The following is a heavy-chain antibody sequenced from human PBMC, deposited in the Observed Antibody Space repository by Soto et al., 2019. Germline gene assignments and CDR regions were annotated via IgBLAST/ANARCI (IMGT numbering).Heavy chain of an antibody. D-gene: IGHD6-6*01. V-gene: IGHV5-51*01. CDR2: IYPADSDT. Sequence: PGESLKISCKGSGYTFPSYWIGWVRQMPGKGLEWMGIIYPADSDTRYSPSFQGQVTISADKSISTAYLQWSSLKASDTAMYYCASHFSIAGSCQFDYWGQGTLVTVSS. CDR1: GYTFPSYW. CDR3: ASHFSIAGSCQFDY. J-gene: IGHJ4*02.